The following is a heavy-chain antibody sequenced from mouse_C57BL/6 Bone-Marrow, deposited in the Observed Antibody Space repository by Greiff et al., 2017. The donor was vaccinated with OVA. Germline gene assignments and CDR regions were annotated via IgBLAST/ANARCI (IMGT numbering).Heavy chain of an antibody. V-gene: IGHV1-9*01. Sequence: QVQLQQSGAELMKPGASVKLSCKATGYTFTGYWIEWVKQRPGHGLEWIGEILPGSGSTNSNEKFKGKATFTADTSSNTAYMQLSSLTTEDSSIYYCARGRDYLDDYWGKGTTLTVSS. CDR2: ILPGSGST. CDR1: GYTFTGYW. J-gene: IGHJ2*01. D-gene: IGHD1-1*01. CDR3: ARGRDYLDDY.